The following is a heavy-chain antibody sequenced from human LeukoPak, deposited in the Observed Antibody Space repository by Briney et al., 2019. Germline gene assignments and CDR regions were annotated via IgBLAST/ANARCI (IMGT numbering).Heavy chain of an antibody. J-gene: IGHJ4*02. V-gene: IGHV3-30-3*01. D-gene: IGHD1-26*01. Sequence: PGGSLRLSCAASGFTFSSYAMHWVRQAPGKGLEWVAVISYDGSNKYYADSVKGRLTISRDNSKNTLYLQMNSLRAEDTAVYYCARDRVGSLDYWGQGTLVTVSS. CDR2: ISYDGSNK. CDR1: GFTFSSYA. CDR3: ARDRVGSLDY.